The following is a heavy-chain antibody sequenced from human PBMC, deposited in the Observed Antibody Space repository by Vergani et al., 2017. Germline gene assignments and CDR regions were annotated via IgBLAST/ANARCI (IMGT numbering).Heavy chain of an antibody. V-gene: IGHV5-51*01. D-gene: IGHD6-13*01. CDR2: FFPGDSDT. CDR3: ARRISAASYGAFDI. CDR1: GYSFTNYW. J-gene: IGHJ3*02. Sequence: EVQLLQPREEMKKPGESLKISCEVSGYSFTNYWIGWVRQMPGKGLEWMGIFFPGDSDTRYSPSFQGLVTISGDKSISTAYLQWSSLKASDTAMYYCARRISAASYGAFDIWGQGTMVTVSS.